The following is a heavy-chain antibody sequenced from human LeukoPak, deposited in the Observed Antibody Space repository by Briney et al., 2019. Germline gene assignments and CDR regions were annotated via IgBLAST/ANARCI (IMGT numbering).Heavy chain of an antibody. V-gene: IGHV4-34*01. Sequence: SETLSLTCAVYGGSFSGYYWSWIRQPPGKGLEWIGEINHSGSTNYNPSLKSRVTISVDTSKNQFSLKLSSVTAADTAVYYCARGPGPGYSYGYKHYFDYWGQGTLVTVSS. CDR2: INHSGST. CDR1: GGSFSGYY. D-gene: IGHD5-18*01. CDR3: ARGPGPGYSYGYKHYFDY. J-gene: IGHJ4*02.